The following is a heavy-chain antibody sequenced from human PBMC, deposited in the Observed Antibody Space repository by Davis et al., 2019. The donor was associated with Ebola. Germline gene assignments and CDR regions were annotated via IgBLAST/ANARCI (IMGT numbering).Heavy chain of an antibody. Sequence: ASVKVSCKASGYTFTSYYMHWVRQAPGQGLEWMGWINPNSGGTNYAQTFQGRVTMTRDTSISIAYMELSRLRSDDTAVYYCATTTYDSSGEAAFDIWGQGTMVTVSS. J-gene: IGHJ3*02. D-gene: IGHD3-22*01. CDR1: GYTFTSYY. V-gene: IGHV1-2*02. CDR2: INPNSGGT. CDR3: ATTTYDSSGEAAFDI.